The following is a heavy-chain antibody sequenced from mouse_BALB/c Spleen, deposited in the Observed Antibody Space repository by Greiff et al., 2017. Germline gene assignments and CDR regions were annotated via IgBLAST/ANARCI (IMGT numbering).Heavy chain of an antibody. CDR2: ISSGGSYT. J-gene: IGHJ4*01. CDR1: GFTFSSYT. V-gene: IGHV5-6-4*01. CDR3: TRGEDYGYPYAMDD. Sequence: EVKLMESGGGLVKPGGSLKLSCAASGFTFSSYTMSWVRQTPEKRLEWVATISSGGSYTYYPDSVKGRFTISRDNAKNTLYLQMSSLKSEDTAMYYCTRGEDYGYPYAMDDWGQGTSVTVSS. D-gene: IGHD2-2*01.